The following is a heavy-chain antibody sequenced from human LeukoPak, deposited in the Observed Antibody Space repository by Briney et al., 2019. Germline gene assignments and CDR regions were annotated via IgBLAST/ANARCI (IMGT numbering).Heavy chain of an antibody. Sequence: PGGSLRLSCAASGFTFSTYGMHWVRQAPGKGLEWVAFIRYDGTNKYYADSVKGRFTISRDNSKNTLYLQMNSLRAEDTAIYYCARDCCGVWGSLGDYWGQGTLVTVSS. CDR2: IRYDGTNK. D-gene: IGHD7-27*01. CDR1: GFTFSTYG. J-gene: IGHJ4*02. CDR3: ARDCCGVWGSLGDY. V-gene: IGHV3-30*02.